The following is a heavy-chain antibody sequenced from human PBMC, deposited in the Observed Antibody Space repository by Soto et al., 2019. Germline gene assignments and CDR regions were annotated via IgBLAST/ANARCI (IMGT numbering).Heavy chain of an antibody. D-gene: IGHD6-6*01. Sequence: PGESLKISCEGSGYSFAIYWITWVRQVPGKGLEWVGRIDPSNSYTNYSPSFQGHVTISADKSIGTAYLQWSSLTASDSAVYYCARRYSSSSLPDYWGPGTLVTVSS. J-gene: IGHJ4*02. CDR1: GYSFAIYW. CDR3: ARRYSSSSLPDY. CDR2: IDPSNSYT. V-gene: IGHV5-10-1*01.